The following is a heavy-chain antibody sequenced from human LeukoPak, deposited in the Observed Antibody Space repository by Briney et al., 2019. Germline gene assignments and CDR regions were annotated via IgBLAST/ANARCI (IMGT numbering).Heavy chain of an antibody. V-gene: IGHV4-59*02. CDR2: IYSSGST. Sequence: PPETLSLTCTVSGVSVHNNYWSWIRQSPGKGLEWIGYIYSSGSTNYNPSLKSRVTISVDTSKNQFSLKLSSVTAADTAVYYCARGYSSSWYQPWYWFDPWGQGTLVTVSS. D-gene: IGHD6-13*01. J-gene: IGHJ5*02. CDR1: GVSVHNNY. CDR3: ARGYSSSWYQPWYWFDP.